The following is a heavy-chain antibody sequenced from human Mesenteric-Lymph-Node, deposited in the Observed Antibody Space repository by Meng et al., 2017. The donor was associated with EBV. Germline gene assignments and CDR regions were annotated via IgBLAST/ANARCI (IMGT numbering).Heavy chain of an antibody. Sequence: QVQLQESGPGLVKPSGTLSLTCAVSGASISGPNWWSWVRQPPGKGLEWIGEVYHSGSTNYNPSLKSRVSMSVDTSKNHFSLKLSSVTAADTAVYYCARPDSSSWIHFDYWGQGTLVTVSS. J-gene: IGHJ4*02. D-gene: IGHD6-13*01. CDR3: ARPDSSSWIHFDY. CDR2: VYHSGST. V-gene: IGHV4-4*02. CDR1: GASISGPNW.